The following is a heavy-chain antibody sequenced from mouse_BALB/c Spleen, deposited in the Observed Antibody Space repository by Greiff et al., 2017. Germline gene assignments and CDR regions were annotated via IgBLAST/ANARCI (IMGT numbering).Heavy chain of an antibody. V-gene: IGHV1-14*01. J-gene: IGHJ3*01. CDR3: ALITTATWFAY. CDR1: GYTFTSYV. Sequence: EVQLQQSGPELVKPGASVKMSCKASGYTFTSYVMHWVKQKPGQGLEWIGYINPYNDGTKYNEKFKGKATLTSDKSSSTAYMELSSLSSEDSAVYFCALITTATWFAYWGQGTLVTVSA. CDR2: INPYNDGT. D-gene: IGHD1-2*01.